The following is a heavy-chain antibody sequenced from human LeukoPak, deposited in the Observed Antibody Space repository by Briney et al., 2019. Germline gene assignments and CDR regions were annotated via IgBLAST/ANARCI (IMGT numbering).Heavy chain of an antibody. CDR3: ARVAYYGSGSYFSF. CDR1: GYTFTGFY. CDR2: INPNSGGT. Sequence: ASVKVSCKASGYTFTGFYIHWVRQAPGQGLEWMGWINPNSGGTNYAQKFQGRVTMTRDTSISTAYMELSRLRSDDTAVYYCARVAYYGSGSYFSFWGQGTLVTVFS. D-gene: IGHD3-10*01. J-gene: IGHJ4*02. V-gene: IGHV1-2*02.